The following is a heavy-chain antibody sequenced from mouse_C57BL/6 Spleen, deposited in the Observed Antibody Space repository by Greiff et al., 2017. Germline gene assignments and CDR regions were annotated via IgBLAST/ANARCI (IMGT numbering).Heavy chain of an antibody. J-gene: IGHJ2*01. V-gene: IGHV7-3*01. CDR1: GFTFTDYY. CDR3: ARYMGGTKDYFDY. D-gene: IGHD3-3*01. Sequence: EVQRVESGGGLVQPGGSLSLSCAASGFTFTDYYMSWVRQPPGKALEWLGFIRNKANGYTTEYSASVKGRFTISRDNSQSILYLQMNALRAEASAAYDCARYMGGTKDYFDYWGQGTTLTVSS. CDR2: IRNKANGYTT.